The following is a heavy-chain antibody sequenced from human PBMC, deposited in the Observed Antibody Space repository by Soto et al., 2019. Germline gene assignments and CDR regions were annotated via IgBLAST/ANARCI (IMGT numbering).Heavy chain of an antibody. CDR3: AKSNNTGWFYFDY. V-gene: IGHV3-9*02. J-gene: IGHJ4*02. D-gene: IGHD6-19*01. Sequence: PGGSLRLSCVASGFMSDDYGMHWVRQGPGKGLEWVSGISWNSGSIGYAEFVKGRFTISRDNAKNSLYLQMNSLRAEDTALYFCAKSNNTGWFYFDYWGQGTLVTVSS. CDR1: GFMSDDYG. CDR2: ISWNSGSI.